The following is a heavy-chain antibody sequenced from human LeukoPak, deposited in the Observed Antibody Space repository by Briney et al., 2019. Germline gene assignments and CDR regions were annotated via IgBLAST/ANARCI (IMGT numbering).Heavy chain of an antibody. J-gene: IGHJ5*02. CDR3: ARDIKFLWFGELLRGVRFDP. CDR2: MNPNSGNT. Sequence: ASVKVSCKASGDTFTSYDINWVRQATGQGLEWMGWMNPNSGNTGYAQKFQGRVTMTRNTSISTAYMELSSLRSEDTAVYYCARDIKFLWFGELLRGVRFDPWGQGTLVTVSS. CDR1: GDTFTSYD. V-gene: IGHV1-8*01. D-gene: IGHD3-10*01.